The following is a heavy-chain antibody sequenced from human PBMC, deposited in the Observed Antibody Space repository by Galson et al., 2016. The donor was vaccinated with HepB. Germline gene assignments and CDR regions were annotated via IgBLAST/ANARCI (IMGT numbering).Heavy chain of an antibody. CDR1: GFTFSTYA. J-gene: IGHJ4*02. D-gene: IGHD2-2*02. V-gene: IGHV3-30*18. Sequence: SLRLSCAASGFTFSTYAMHWVRQAPGKGLEWVAVISYDGSNKFYADSVKGRFTISRDNSKNTLYLQMNSLRDEDTAVYYCAKDAILACGTGCYTDYWGQGTLVTVSS. CDR3: AKDAILACGTGCYTDY. CDR2: ISYDGSNK.